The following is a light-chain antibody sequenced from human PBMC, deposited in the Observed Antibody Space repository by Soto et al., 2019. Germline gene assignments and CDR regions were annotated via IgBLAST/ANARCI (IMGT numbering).Light chain of an antibody. CDR1: QSLSNS. Sequence: IVLTQSPGTLSLSPGERATLSCRASQSLSNSFIAWYQQKPGQAPRLLIYGASTRATGLPARFSGSGSGTEFTLTISSLQSEDFAAYYCHQYNHWPFTFGQGTRLEIK. V-gene: IGKV3D-15*01. J-gene: IGKJ5*01. CDR3: HQYNHWPFT. CDR2: GAS.